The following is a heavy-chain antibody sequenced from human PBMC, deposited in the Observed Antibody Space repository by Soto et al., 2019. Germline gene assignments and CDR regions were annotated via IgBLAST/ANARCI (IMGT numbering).Heavy chain of an antibody. CDR1: AGSITTSY. CDR3: ASSGIVGREVNTWFDP. Sequence: PSETLSLTCTVSAGSITTSYWSWIRQPLGKALEWIGYISYRGSTNYNPSLKSRLTISIDTSKSQISLKLTSMTTADTAVYYCASSGIVGREVNTWFDPWGQGTLVTGSS. J-gene: IGHJ5*02. V-gene: IGHV4-59*01. CDR2: ISYRGST. D-gene: IGHD3-22*01.